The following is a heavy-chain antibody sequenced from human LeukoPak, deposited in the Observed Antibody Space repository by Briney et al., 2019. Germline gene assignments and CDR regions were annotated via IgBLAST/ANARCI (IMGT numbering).Heavy chain of an antibody. D-gene: IGHD4-17*01. CDR1: GYIFTSYA. Sequence: ASVKVSCKASGYIFTSYAMHWVRQAPGQRLEWMGWINPGNGKTKYSQKLQDRVTITRDTSASVGYMELSSLRFEDAGVYYCARTEHDYGDLTRWYYGMDVWGQGTKVTVSS. CDR3: ARTEHDYGDLTRWYYGMDV. V-gene: IGHV1-3*01. CDR2: INPGNGKT. J-gene: IGHJ6*02.